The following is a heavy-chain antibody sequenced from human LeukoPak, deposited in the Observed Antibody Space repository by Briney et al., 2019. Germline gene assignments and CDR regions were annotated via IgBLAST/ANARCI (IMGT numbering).Heavy chain of an antibody. V-gene: IGHV3-7*01. D-gene: IGHD1-26*01. CDR1: GFTSSDYW. CDR2: TNENGGAQ. CDR3: TTGGSHGH. Sequence: GGSLRLSCAASGFTSSDYWMAWVRQAPGMGLEWVGNTNENGGAQFYVDSVKGRYTVTRDNAKNSVYLQMESLGVDDSGVYYCTTGGSHGHWGRGVLVTVSS. J-gene: IGHJ4*02.